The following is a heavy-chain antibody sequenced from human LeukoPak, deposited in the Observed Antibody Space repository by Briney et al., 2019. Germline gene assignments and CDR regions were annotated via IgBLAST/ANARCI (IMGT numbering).Heavy chain of an antibody. Sequence: GPSMKAACKVYAYSLTEISMHWVRHTPEKGLEWMGGVHPEDAETIFAQNILGRVTLTEGTSTDTAYMGVSSLRSEDTAVYYCATGLPDYDLLIGAFDVWGQGTMVTVSS. CDR3: ATGLPDYDLLIGAFDV. CDR2: VHPEDAET. V-gene: IGHV1-24*01. D-gene: IGHD3-9*01. CDR1: AYSLTEIS. J-gene: IGHJ3*01.